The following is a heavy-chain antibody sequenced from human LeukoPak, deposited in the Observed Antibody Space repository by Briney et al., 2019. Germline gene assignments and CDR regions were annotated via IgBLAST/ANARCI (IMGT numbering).Heavy chain of an antibody. CDR2: ISYDGSNK. V-gene: IGHV3-30-3*01. CDR1: GFTFSSYA. Sequence: PGGSLRLSCAASGFTFSSYAMHWVRQAPGKGLEWVAVISYDGSNKYYADSVKGRFTISRDNAKNLLYLQMNSLRAEDTAVYYCASGRITIGYMDVWGKGTTVTVSS. J-gene: IGHJ6*03. CDR3: ASGRITIGYMDV. D-gene: IGHD5-24*01.